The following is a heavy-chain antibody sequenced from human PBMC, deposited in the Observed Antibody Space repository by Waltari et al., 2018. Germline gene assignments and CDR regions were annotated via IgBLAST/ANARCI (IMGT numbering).Heavy chain of an antibody. CDR1: GFTVSSNY. D-gene: IGHD3-10*01. CDR2: IYSGGST. CDR3: ARGFRRYYFDY. V-gene: IGHV3-66*02. J-gene: IGHJ4*02. Sequence: EVQLVESGGGLVQPGGSLRLSCAASGFTVSSNYMSWVRQAPGKGLEWVSVIYSGGSTYDADSVKGRFTIARDNSKNTLYLQMNSLRAEDTAVYYCARGFRRYYFDYWGQGTLVTVSS.